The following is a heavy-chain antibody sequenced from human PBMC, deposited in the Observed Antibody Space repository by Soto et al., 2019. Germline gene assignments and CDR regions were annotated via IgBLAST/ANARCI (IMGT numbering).Heavy chain of an antibody. CDR2: FDPEDGET. D-gene: IGHD3-10*01. V-gene: IGHV1-24*01. Sequence: GASVKVSCKVSGYTLAELSMHWVRQAPGKGLEWMGGFDPEDGETIYAQKFQGRVTMTEDTSTDTAYMELSSLRSEDTAKSYCAKHYRSYDVRYYYHGMDLCGQGTTVTVSS. CDR3: AKHYRSYDVRYYYHGMDL. CDR1: GYTLAELS. J-gene: IGHJ6*02.